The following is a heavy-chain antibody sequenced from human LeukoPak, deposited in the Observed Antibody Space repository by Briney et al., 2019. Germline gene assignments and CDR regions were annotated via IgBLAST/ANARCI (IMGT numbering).Heavy chain of an antibody. CDR3: AREGVYDPSGYYFDY. Sequence: HAGGSLRLSCAASGFSFSSYWMSWVRQAPGKGLEWVANIKQDGSEKYYVDSVKGRFTISRDNAKNSLYLQMNSLRAEDTAVYYCAREGVYDPSGYYFDYWGQGTLVTVSS. D-gene: IGHD3-22*01. CDR1: GFSFSSYW. J-gene: IGHJ4*02. V-gene: IGHV3-7*01. CDR2: IKQDGSEK.